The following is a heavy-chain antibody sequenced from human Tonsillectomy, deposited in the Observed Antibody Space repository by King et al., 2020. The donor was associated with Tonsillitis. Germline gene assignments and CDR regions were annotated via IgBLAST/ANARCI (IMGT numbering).Heavy chain of an antibody. CDR2: IIPIFGTA. Sequence: QLVQSGAEVKKPGSSVKVSCKASGGTFSSYAISWVRQAPGQGLEWMGGIIPIFGTANYAQKFQGRVTITADESTSTAYMELSSLRSEDTAVYYCASMGVSGSYPSPSSIGYFDYWGQGTLVTVSS. CDR3: ASMGVSGSYPSPSSIGYFDY. CDR1: GGTFSSYA. J-gene: IGHJ4*02. V-gene: IGHV1-69*12. D-gene: IGHD3-16*02.